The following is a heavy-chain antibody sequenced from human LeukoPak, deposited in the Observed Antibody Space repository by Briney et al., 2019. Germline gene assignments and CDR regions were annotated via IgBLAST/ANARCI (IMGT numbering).Heavy chain of an antibody. V-gene: IGHV3-7*03. J-gene: IGHJ4*02. D-gene: IGHD3-16*01. Sequence: GSLRLSCAASGFTFSNYWLNRVRQAPGKGLEWVANIKEDGSEKYYVDSVKGRFTISRDNAKNSLFLQMNSLRAEDTAVYYCARTLRGGGALDYWGQGTLVTVSS. CDR3: ARTLRGGGALDY. CDR1: GFTFSNYW. CDR2: IKEDGSEK.